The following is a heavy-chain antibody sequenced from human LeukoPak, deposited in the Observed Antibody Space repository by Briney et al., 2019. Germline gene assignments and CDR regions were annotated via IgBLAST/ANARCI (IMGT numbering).Heavy chain of an antibody. CDR2: ISSSSSYI. V-gene: IGHV3-21*01. CDR3: AGDQDSSSWYGY. J-gene: IGHJ4*02. D-gene: IGHD6-13*01. CDR1: GFTFSSFS. Sequence: PGGSLRLSCAASGFTFSSFSMNWVRQAPGKGLEWVSSISSSSSYIYYADSVKGRFTISRDNAKNSLYLQMNSLRAEDTAVYYCAGDQDSSSWYGYWGQGTLVTVSS.